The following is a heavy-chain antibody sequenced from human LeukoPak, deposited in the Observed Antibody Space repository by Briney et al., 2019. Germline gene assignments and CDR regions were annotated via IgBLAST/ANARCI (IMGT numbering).Heavy chain of an antibody. CDR2: IYSGGST. Sequence: GGSLRLSCAASGFTVSSNYMSWVRQAPGKGLEWVSVIYSGGSTYYADSVKGRFTISRDNAKNSLYLQMNSLTGEDTAVYYCARDGRGLGLGWGQGTLVTVSS. CDR1: GFTVSSNY. D-gene: IGHD1-26*01. J-gene: IGHJ4*02. CDR3: ARDGRGLGLG. V-gene: IGHV3-53*01.